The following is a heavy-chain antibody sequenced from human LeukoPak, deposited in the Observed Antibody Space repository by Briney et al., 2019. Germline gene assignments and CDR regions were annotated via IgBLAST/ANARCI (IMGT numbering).Heavy chain of an antibody. CDR3: ARDVRFLEWLGGFDP. J-gene: IGHJ5*02. CDR1: GGSISSYY. CDR2: IYYSGST. V-gene: IGHV4-59*01. D-gene: IGHD3-3*01. Sequence: SETLSLTCTVSGGSISSYYWSWIRQPPGKGPEWIGYIYYSGSTNYNPSLKSRVTISVDTSKNQFSLKLSSVTAADTAVYYCARDVRFLEWLGGFDPWGQGTLVTVSS.